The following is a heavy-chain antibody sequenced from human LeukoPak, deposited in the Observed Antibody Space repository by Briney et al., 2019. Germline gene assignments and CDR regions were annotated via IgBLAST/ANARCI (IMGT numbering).Heavy chain of an antibody. CDR3: ARDTYYDILTGYTSNWFDP. J-gene: IGHJ5*02. Sequence: ASVKVSCKASGYTFTGYYMHWVRQAPGQGLEWMGWINPNSGGTNYAQKFQGRVTMTRDTSISTAYMELGRLRSDDTAVYYCARDTYYDILTGYTSNWFDPWGQGTLVTVSS. CDR1: GYTFTGYY. V-gene: IGHV1-2*02. CDR2: INPNSGGT. D-gene: IGHD3-9*01.